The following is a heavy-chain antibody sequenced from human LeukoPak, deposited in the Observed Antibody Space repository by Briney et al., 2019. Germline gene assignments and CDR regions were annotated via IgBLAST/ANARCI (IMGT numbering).Heavy chain of an antibody. CDR3: ARSPLESRRRGDNFFCDY. CDR1: GASAIHSY. V-gene: IGHV4-59*08. J-gene: IGHJ4*02. Sequence: PSETLSLICSVSGASAIHSYWSWLRRTPGKGLEWIRFVYYSGGTNLNPSLKSRVTLSLDTSKNQFSMNLTSVTAADTAMYYCARSPLESRRRGDNFFCDYWGQGMLVTVSS. D-gene: IGHD5-24*01. CDR2: VYYSGGT.